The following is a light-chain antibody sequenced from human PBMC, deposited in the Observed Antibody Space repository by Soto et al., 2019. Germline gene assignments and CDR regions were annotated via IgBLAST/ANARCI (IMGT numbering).Light chain of an antibody. CDR2: DAS. CDR1: KSISGG. V-gene: IGKV1-5*01. CDR3: QQYNSYSWT. J-gene: IGKJ1*01. Sequence: DIQMTQSPSTLSASVGDRVTITCRASKSISGGLAWYQQKPGKAPKLLIYDASSLESGVPSRFSGSGSGTEFTPTISSLQPDDFATYYCQQYNSYSWTFGQGTKVEIK.